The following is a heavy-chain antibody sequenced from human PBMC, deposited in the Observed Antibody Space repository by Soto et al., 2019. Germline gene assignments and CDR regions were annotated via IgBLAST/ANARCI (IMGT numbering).Heavy chain of an antibody. CDR3: ARDESGELLYWDY. J-gene: IGHJ4*02. CDR1: GFTFSSYG. V-gene: IGHV3-33*01. Sequence: QVQLVESGGGVVQPGRSLRLSCAASGFTFSSYGMHWVRQAPGKGLEWVAVIWYDGSNKYYADSVKGRFTISRDNSKNTLYLQMNSLRAEDTAVHYCARDESGELLYWDYWGQGTLVTVSS. CDR2: IWYDGSNK. D-gene: IGHD1-26*01.